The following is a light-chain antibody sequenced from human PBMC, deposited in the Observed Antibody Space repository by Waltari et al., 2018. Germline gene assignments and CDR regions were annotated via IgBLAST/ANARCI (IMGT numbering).Light chain of an antibody. CDR1: TRDVGGYNY. CDR2: DVT. CDR3: CSFAGTYTWV. J-gene: IGLJ3*02. V-gene: IGLV2-11*01. Sequence: SALTPPRSVSGSPGQSATIPCTGTTRDVGGYNYVFWYQHHPGNAPKLMIFDVTQRPSGVPDRFSGSKSANTASLTISGLQAEDEADYYCCSFAGTYTWVFGGGTKVTVL.